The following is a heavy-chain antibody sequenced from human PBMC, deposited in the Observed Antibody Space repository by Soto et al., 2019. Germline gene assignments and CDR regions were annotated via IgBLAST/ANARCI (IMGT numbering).Heavy chain of an antibody. CDR2: ITDSGDNS. J-gene: IGHJ4*02. D-gene: IGHD2-21*02. CDR1: GFAFSNYA. Sequence: GGSLRLSCAATGFAFSNYAMTWVRQAPGKGLECISAITDSGDNSIYAGSVRGRFTISRDNAKNSLYLQMNSLRAEDTAVYYCARDGRSVATDYWGQGTLVIVSS. V-gene: IGHV3-23*01. CDR3: ARDGRSVATDY.